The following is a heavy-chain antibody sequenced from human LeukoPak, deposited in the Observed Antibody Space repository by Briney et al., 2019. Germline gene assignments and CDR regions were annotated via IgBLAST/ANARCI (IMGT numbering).Heavy chain of an antibody. J-gene: IGHJ4*02. V-gene: IGHV3-23*01. CDR3: AKVLARWELRGFDY. D-gene: IGHD1-26*01. Sequence: GGSLRLSCAASGFTFSSYAMSWVRQAPGKGLEWVSSISGSGGSTYFADSVKGRFTISRDNSKNTLYLQMNSLRAEDTAVYYCAKVLARWELRGFDYWGQGTLVTVSS. CDR1: GFTFSSYA. CDR2: ISGSGGST.